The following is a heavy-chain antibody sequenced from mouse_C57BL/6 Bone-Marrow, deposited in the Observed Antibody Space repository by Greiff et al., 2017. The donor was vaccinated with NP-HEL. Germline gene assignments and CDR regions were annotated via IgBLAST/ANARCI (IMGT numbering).Heavy chain of an antibody. CDR3: ASSAQATSLDY. Sequence: LQQPGAELVKPGASVKLSCKASGYTFTSYWMHWVKQRPGQGLEWIGMIHPNSGSTNYNEKFKSKATLTVDKSSSTAYMQLSSLTSEDSAVYYCASSAQATSLDYWGQGTTLTVSS. CDR1: GYTFTSYW. CDR2: IHPNSGST. D-gene: IGHD3-2*02. J-gene: IGHJ2*01. V-gene: IGHV1-64*01.